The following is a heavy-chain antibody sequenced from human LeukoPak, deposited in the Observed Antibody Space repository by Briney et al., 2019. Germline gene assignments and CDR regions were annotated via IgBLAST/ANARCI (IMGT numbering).Heavy chain of an antibody. Sequence: ASVKVSCKVSGYTFTSYYMHWVRQAPGQGLEWMGIINPSGGSTSYAQKFQGRVTMTRDTSTSTVYMELSSLRSEDTAVYYCARGHCSSTSCYLIDYWGQGTLVTVSS. D-gene: IGHD2-2*01. CDR2: INPSGGST. V-gene: IGHV1-46*01. CDR3: ARGHCSSTSCYLIDY. CDR1: GYTFTSYY. J-gene: IGHJ4*02.